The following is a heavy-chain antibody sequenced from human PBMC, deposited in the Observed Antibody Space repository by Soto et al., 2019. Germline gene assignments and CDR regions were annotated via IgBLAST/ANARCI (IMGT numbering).Heavy chain of an antibody. D-gene: IGHD3-22*01. J-gene: IGHJ4*02. Sequence: QGQLVQSGAEVKKPGSSVKVSCKASGGTFSSYAISWVRQAPGQGLEWMGGIIPIFGTANYAHKFQGRVTITADESTSTAYMELSSLRSEDTAVYYCARECKGYYYDSSGYYQPFDYWGQGTLVTVSS. CDR1: GGTFSSYA. CDR3: ARECKGYYYDSSGYYQPFDY. CDR2: IIPIFGTA. V-gene: IGHV1-69*01.